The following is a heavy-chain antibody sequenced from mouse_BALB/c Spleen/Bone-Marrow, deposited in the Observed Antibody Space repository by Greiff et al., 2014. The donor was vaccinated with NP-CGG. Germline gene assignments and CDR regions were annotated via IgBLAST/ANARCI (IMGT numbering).Heavy chain of an antibody. CDR2: INPYNDGT. CDR3: ARGRGHYFDY. V-gene: IGHV1-14*01. CDR1: GYTFTSYI. Sequence: VQLQQSGPELVKPGASVKMSRKASGYTFTSYILHWVKQKPGQGLEWIGYINPYNDGTKYNEKFKGKATLTSDKFSSATYMELSSLTSEDSAVYYCARGRGHYFDYWGQGTTLTVSS. J-gene: IGHJ2*01.